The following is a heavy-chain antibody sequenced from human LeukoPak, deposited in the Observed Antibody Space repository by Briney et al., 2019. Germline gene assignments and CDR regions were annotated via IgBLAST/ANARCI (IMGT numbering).Heavy chain of an antibody. Sequence: SETLSLTCTVSGGSISNLNYYWSWIRQPAGKGLEWIGRIYASGSTNYNPSLKSRVTISADTSRNQFSLKLTSVTAADTAVYYCARDNGEQGYYYYYYMDVWGKGTTVTVSS. D-gene: IGHD4-17*01. CDR1: GGSISNLNYY. J-gene: IGHJ6*03. CDR3: ARDNGEQGYYYYYYMDV. V-gene: IGHV4-61*02. CDR2: IYASGST.